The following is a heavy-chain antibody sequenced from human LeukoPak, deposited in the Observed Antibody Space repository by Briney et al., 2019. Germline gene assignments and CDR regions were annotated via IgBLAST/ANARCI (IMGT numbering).Heavy chain of an antibody. V-gene: IGHV4-39*01. D-gene: IGHD5-24*01. J-gene: IGHJ4*02. CDR2: MCYTGTT. Sequence: PTATLSLTCTVSGGSISSSSYYWGWIRQSPGKGLEWIVSMCYTGTTSYNPSLKSRVTLSVDTPKNQFSLKLSSVTAADTAVYYCARHGRDGYNYGPIVYYWGQGTLVTV. CDR3: ARHGRDGYNYGPIVYY. CDR1: GGSISSSSYY.